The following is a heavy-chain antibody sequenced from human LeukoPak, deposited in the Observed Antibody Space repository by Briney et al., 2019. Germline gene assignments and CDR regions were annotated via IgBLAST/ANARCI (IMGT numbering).Heavy chain of an antibody. CDR3: AREDTAMDLDY. CDR1: GYTFTGYY. V-gene: IGHV1-2*02. CDR2: INPNSGGT. D-gene: IGHD5-18*01. Sequence: ASLKVSCKASGYTFTGYYIHWVRHAPGQRLEWMGWINPNSGGTNYAQKFQGRVTITRDTSISTAYMELSRLRSDDTAVYYCAREDTAMDLDYWGQGTLVTVS. J-gene: IGHJ4*02.